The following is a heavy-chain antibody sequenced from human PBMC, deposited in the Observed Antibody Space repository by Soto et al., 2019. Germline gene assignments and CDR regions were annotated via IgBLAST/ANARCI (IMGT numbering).Heavy chain of an antibody. CDR2: IFSSGST. Sequence: SETLSLTCTVSGGSINTFYWSWVRQPAGKGLEWIGRIFSSGSTSFNPSLESRVAMSVDTSKNHFSLNLSSVTAADMAVYYCAREGSYSAYNFAHGIQLWYFDFWGQGALVTGSS. D-gene: IGHD5-12*01. CDR3: AREGSYSAYNFAHGIQLWYFDF. V-gene: IGHV4-4*07. J-gene: IGHJ4*02. CDR1: GGSINTFY.